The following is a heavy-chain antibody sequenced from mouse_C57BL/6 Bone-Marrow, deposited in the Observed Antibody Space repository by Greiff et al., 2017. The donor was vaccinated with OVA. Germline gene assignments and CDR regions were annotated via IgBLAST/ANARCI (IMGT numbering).Heavy chain of an antibody. J-gene: IGHJ4*01. CDR3: ANPIYDGYGDYAMDY. CDR1: GYAFSSYW. Sequence: QVQLKQSGAELVKPGASVKISCKASGYAFSSYWMNWVKQRPGKGLEWIGQIYPGDGDTNYNGKFKGKATLTADKSSSTAYMQLSSLTSEDSAVYFCANPIYDGYGDYAMDYWGQGTSVTVSS. CDR2: IYPGDGDT. V-gene: IGHV1-80*01. D-gene: IGHD2-3*01.